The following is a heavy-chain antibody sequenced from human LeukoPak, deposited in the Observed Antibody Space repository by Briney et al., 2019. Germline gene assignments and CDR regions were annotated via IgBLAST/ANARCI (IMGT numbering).Heavy chain of an antibody. Sequence: SGPTLVNPTQTLTLTCTFSGFSLSTSGICVNWIRQPPGKALAWLARIDWDDDKYYSTSLKTRLTISKDPPKNQVVLTKTNMEPVDTATYYCARIDSADSSGYYAKQYFDYWGQGTLVTVSS. CDR1: GFSLSTSGIC. V-gene: IGHV2-70*11. D-gene: IGHD3-22*01. J-gene: IGHJ4*02. CDR2: IDWDDDK. CDR3: ARIDSADSSGYYAKQYFDY.